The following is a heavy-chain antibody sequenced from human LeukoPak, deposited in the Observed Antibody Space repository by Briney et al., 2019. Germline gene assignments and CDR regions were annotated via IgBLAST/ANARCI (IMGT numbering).Heavy chain of an antibody. Sequence: PGGSLRLSCAASGFTFSSYAMSWVRQAPGKGLEWVSVISGSGGSTYYADSVKGRFTLSRDNSKNTLYLQLNSLRVEDTAVYYCAKEIYGDSTGGRFQQWGQGTLVTVSS. CDR1: GFTFSSYA. V-gene: IGHV3-23*01. CDR3: AKEIYGDSTGGRFQQ. J-gene: IGHJ1*01. D-gene: IGHD4-17*01. CDR2: ISGSGGST.